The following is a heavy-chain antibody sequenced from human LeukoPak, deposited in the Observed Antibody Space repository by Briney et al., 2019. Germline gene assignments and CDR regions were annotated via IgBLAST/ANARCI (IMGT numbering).Heavy chain of an antibody. CDR1: GGSISSYY. CDR2: IYTSGST. Sequence: PSETLSLTCTVSGGSISSYYWSWIRQPAGKGLEWIGRIYTSGSTNYNPSLKSRVTMSVDTSKNQFSLKLSSVTAADTAVYYCARDGGLLGDYYFDYWGQGTLVTVSS. CDR3: ARDGGLLGDYYFDY. D-gene: IGHD2-15*01. J-gene: IGHJ4*02. V-gene: IGHV4-4*07.